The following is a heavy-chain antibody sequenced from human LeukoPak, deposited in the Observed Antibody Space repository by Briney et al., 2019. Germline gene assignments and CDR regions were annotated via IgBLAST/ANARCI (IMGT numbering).Heavy chain of an antibody. CDR2: IYYSGST. V-gene: IGHV4-31*03. CDR3: ARADATGGRFHAFDI. J-gene: IGHJ3*02. D-gene: IGHD3-3*01. Sequence: TLSLTCTVSGGSISSGGYYWSWIRQHPGKGLEWIGHIYYSGSTYYNPSLKSRVTISVDTSKIQFSLKLSSVTAADTAVYYCARADATGGRFHAFDIWGQGTMVTVSS. CDR1: GGSISSGGYY.